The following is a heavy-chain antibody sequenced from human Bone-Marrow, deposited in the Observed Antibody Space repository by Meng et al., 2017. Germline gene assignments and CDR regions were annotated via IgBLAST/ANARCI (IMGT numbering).Heavy chain of an antibody. Sequence: GESLKISCAASGFTFSSYAMHWVRQAPGKGLEWVAVISYDGSNKYYADSVKGRFTISRDNTKNTLNLQVNSLKAEDTAVYYCASEGIMNDYLVGMDVWGQGTTVTVSS. CDR2: ISYDGSNK. CDR1: GFTFSSYA. J-gene: IGHJ6*02. V-gene: IGHV3-30*04. D-gene: IGHD4-11*01. CDR3: ASEGIMNDYLVGMDV.